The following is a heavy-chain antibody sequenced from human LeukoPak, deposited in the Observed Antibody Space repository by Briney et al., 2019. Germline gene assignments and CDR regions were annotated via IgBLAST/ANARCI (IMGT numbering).Heavy chain of an antibody. Sequence: ASVKVSCKASGYTFTSYGISWVRQAPGQGLEWMGWIGAYNGNTNYAQKLQGRVTMTTDTSTSTAYMELRSLRSDDTAVYYCARDSILPRGDPPEYFQHWGQGTLVTVSS. J-gene: IGHJ1*01. CDR2: IGAYNGNT. V-gene: IGHV1-18*01. D-gene: IGHD2-21*02. CDR3: ARDSILPRGDPPEYFQH. CDR1: GYTFTSYG.